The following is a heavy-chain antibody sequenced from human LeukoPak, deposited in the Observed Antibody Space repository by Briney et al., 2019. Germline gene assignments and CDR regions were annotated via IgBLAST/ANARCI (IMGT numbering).Heavy chain of an antibody. CDR2: ISGSGGST. J-gene: IGHJ6*04. CDR1: GFTFSSYA. CDR3: AKFIMGRFTIFGVVKGRYVDV. D-gene: IGHD3-3*01. Sequence: GGSLRRSCAASGFTFSSYAMSWVRQAPGKGLEWVSAISGSGGSTYYADSVKGRFTISRDNSKNTLYLQMNSLRAEDTAVYYCAKFIMGRFTIFGVVKGRYVDVWGKGTTVTVSS. V-gene: IGHV3-23*01.